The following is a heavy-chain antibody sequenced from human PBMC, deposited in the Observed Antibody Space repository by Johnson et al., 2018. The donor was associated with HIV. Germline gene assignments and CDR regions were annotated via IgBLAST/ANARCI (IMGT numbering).Heavy chain of an antibody. V-gene: IGHV3-30*04. Sequence: QVQLVESGGGVVQPGRSLRLYCAASGFTFSSYAMHWVRQAPGKGLEWVAVISYDGSNKYYADSVKGRFTISRDNAKNSLYLQMNSLRAEDTAVYYCARGGLLWFGHPADWGQGTKVTVSS. CDR2: ISYDGSNK. D-gene: IGHD3-10*01. CDR1: GFTFSSYA. CDR3: ARGGLLWFGHPAD. J-gene: IGHJ3*01.